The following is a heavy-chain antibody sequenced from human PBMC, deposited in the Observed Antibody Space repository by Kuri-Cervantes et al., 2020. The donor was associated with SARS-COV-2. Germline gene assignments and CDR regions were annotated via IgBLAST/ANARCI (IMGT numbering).Heavy chain of an antibody. CDR3: AREGRNIDYYYGMDV. J-gene: IGHJ6*02. CDR1: GYIFTNYY. CDR2: INPSGGGT. V-gene: IGHV1-46*01. D-gene: IGHD1-14*01. Sequence: ASVKVSCKASGYIFTNYYMSWVRQAPGQGLEWLGIINPSGGGTSYAQKFQGRVTMTRDTSTSTVYMELSSLRSEDTAVYYCAREGRNIDYYYGMDVWGQGTTVTASS.